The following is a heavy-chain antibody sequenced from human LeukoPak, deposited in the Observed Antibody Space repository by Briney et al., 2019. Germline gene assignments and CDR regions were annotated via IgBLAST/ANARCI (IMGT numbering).Heavy chain of an antibody. J-gene: IGHJ4*02. CDR3: ARERGGAYCGGNCYYFGY. V-gene: IGHV4-4*07. CDR2: IYVSGST. Sequence: PSETLSLTCSVSGGSISSYYWSWIRQPAGKGLEWIGRIYVSGSTSYNPSLKSRVTMSVDTSKNQFSLKLSSVTAADTAMYYCARERGGAYCGGNCYYFGYWGQGTLVTVSS. D-gene: IGHD2-21*01. CDR1: GGSISSYY.